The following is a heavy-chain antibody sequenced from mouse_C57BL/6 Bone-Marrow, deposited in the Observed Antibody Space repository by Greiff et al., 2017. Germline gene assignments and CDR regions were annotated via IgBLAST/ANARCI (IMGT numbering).Heavy chain of an antibody. CDR1: GYTFTSYW. Sequence: QVQLQQPGAELVRPGSSVKLSCKASGYTFTSYWMHWVKQRPIQGLEWIGNIDPSDSETHYNQKFKDKATLTVDKSSSTADMQLSSLTSGDSAVYYCGWSNYGFAYWGQGTLVTVSA. V-gene: IGHV1-52*01. D-gene: IGHD2-5*01. J-gene: IGHJ3*01. CDR2: IDPSDSET. CDR3: GWSNYGFAY.